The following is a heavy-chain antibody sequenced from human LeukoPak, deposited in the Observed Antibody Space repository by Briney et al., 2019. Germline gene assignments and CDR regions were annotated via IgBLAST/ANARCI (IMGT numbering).Heavy chain of an antibody. J-gene: IGHJ6*03. CDR3: ARETSIAAPNYYYYYMDV. D-gene: IGHD6-6*01. V-gene: IGHV1-69*05. Sequence: GASVKVSCKASGGTFSSYAISWVRQASGQGLEWMGGIIPIFGTANYAQKFQGRVTITTDESTSTAYMELSSLRSEDTAVYYCARETSIAAPNYYYYYMDVWGKGTTVTVSS. CDR1: GGTFSSYA. CDR2: IIPIFGTA.